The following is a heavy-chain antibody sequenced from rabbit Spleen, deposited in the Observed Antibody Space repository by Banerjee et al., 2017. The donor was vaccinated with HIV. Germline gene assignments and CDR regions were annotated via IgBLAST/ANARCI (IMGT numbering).Heavy chain of an antibody. J-gene: IGHJ6*01. D-gene: IGHD8-1*01. CDR2: IYTGNYKT. Sequence: VESGGGLVKPGASLTLTCTASGFSFSSSYDMCWVRQAPGKGLEWIGCIYTGNYKTYYAGWAKGRFTISKASSTTVTLQMTSLTAADTATYFCARDSASSFSSYGMDLWGPGTLVTVS. CDR1: GFSFSSSYD. V-gene: IGHV1S40*01. CDR3: ARDSASSFSSYGMDL.